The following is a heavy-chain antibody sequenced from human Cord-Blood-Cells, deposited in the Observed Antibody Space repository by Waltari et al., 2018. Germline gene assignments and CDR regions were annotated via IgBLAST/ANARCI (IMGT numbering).Heavy chain of an antibody. J-gene: IGHJ4*02. D-gene: IGHD2-2*02. Sequence: EVQLVQSGAEVKKPGESLKISCKGSGYSFTSYWIGWVRQMPGKGLEWMGIIYPGDSDTRYSPSFQGQVTISADESISTAYLQWSSLKASDTAMYYCARGNCSSTSCYSYFDYWGQGTLVTVSS. V-gene: IGHV5-51*01. CDR1: GYSFTSYW. CDR2: IYPGDSDT. CDR3: ARGNCSSTSCYSYFDY.